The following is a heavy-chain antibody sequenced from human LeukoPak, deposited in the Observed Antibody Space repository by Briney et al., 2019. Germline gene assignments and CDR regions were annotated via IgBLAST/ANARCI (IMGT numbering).Heavy chain of an antibody. D-gene: IGHD1-26*01. CDR2: INPNSGGT. Sequence: ASVKVSCKASGYTFTGYYMHWVRQAPGQGLEWMGWINPNSGGTNYAQKFQGRVTMTRDTSISTAYMELSRLRSDDTAVYYCARAGGNYYNWFDPWGQGTLVTVSS. CDR3: ARAGGNYYNWFDP. V-gene: IGHV1-2*02. CDR1: GYTFTGYY. J-gene: IGHJ5*02.